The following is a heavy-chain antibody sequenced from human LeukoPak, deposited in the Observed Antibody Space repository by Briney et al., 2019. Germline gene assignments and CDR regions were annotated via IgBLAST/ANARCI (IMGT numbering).Heavy chain of an antibody. CDR1: GGSISSSSYY. Sequence: PSETLSLTCTVSGGSISSSSYYWGWIRQPPGKGQEWIGSIYYSGSTYYNPSLKSRVTISVDTSKNQFSLKLSSVTAADTAVYYCARGIAVAGRGRYFDLWGRGTLVTVSS. CDR2: IYYSGST. J-gene: IGHJ2*01. CDR3: ARGIAVAGRGRYFDL. V-gene: IGHV4-39*01. D-gene: IGHD6-19*01.